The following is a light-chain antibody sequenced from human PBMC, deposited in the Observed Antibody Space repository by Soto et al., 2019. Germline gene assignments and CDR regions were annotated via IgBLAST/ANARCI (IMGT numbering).Light chain of an antibody. CDR1: QSLTKY. V-gene: IGKV1-39*01. J-gene: IGKJ2*01. CDR2: AAS. CDR3: QQSYSFPYT. Sequence: DIQMTQSPSSLSASVGDRVTITCRASQSLTKYLNWYQQKPGKAPKLLIYAASSLQSGVPSRFSGSGSVTDFTLTISSLQPEDYATYYCQQSYSFPYTFGQGTKVDSK.